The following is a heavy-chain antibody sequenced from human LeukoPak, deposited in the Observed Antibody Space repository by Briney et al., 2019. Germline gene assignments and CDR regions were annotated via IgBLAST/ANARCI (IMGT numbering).Heavy chain of an antibody. D-gene: IGHD3-22*01. CDR2: ISSSGSTI. V-gene: IGHV3-21*04. Sequence: GGSLRLSCAASGFTFSSYAMSWVRQAPGKGLEWVSAISSSGSTIYYADSVKGRFTISRDNAKNSLYLQMNSLRAEDTAVYYCARGGLYYHDSSGYPQGDNYFDYWGQGTLVTVSS. CDR1: GFTFSSYA. CDR3: ARGGLYYHDSSGYPQGDNYFDY. J-gene: IGHJ4*02.